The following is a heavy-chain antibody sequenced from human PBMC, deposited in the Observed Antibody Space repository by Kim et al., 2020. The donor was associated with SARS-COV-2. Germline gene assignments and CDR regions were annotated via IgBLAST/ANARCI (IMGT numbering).Heavy chain of an antibody. CDR2: INHSGST. D-gene: IGHD6-19*01. CDR3: AESSGWSWGHAFDI. J-gene: IGHJ3*02. Sequence: SETLSLTCAVYGGSFSGYYWSWIRQPPGKGLEWIGEINHSGSTNYNPSLKSRVTISVDTSKNQFSLKLSSVTDADTAVYYCAESSGWSWGHAFDIWGQGTMVTVSS. CDR1: GGSFSGYY. V-gene: IGHV4-34*01.